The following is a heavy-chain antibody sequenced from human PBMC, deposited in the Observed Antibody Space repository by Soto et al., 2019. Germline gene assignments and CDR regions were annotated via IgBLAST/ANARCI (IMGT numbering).Heavy chain of an antibody. CDR1: GYTFTSYG. CDR2: ISAHNGNT. V-gene: IGHV1-18*01. D-gene: IGHD1-1*01. J-gene: IGHJ4*02. CDR3: ARGRYGDY. Sequence: QVHLVQSGAEVKKPGASVKVSCKASGYTFTSYGITWVRQAPGQGLEWMGWISAHNGNTDYAQKLQGRVIVTRDTATSTAYMELRSLRSDDTAVYYCARGRYGDYWGQGALVTVST.